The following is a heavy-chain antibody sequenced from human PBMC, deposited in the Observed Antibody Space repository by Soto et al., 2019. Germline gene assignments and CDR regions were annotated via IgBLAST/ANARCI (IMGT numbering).Heavy chain of an antibody. Sequence: GGSLRLSCAASGFVFSSYDMHWVRHTTGAGLEWVSVIANTGDPYYSDSVKGRFTISRDNAKNALYLQMNSLRVGDSAMYYCAREGTGGGFDIWGQGTKVTVSS. CDR1: GFVFSSYD. CDR3: AREGTGGGFDI. D-gene: IGHD1-1*01. J-gene: IGHJ3*02. V-gene: IGHV3-13*05. CDR2: IANTGDP.